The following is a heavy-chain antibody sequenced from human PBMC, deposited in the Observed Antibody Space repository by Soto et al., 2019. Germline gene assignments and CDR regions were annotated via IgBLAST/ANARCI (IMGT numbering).Heavy chain of an antibody. Sequence: QVQLQQWGAGLLKPSETLSLTCAVYGGSFSGYYWSWIRQPPGKGLEWIGEINHSGSANYNPSLKNRVTISVDTSKNQFSLKVSSVTAADTAVYYCARGVPGYGSGSPDHTYNWFDPWGQGTQVTVSS. V-gene: IGHV4-34*02. CDR2: INHSGSA. J-gene: IGHJ5*02. CDR3: ARGVPGYGSGSPDHTYNWFDP. D-gene: IGHD3-10*01. CDR1: GGSFSGYY.